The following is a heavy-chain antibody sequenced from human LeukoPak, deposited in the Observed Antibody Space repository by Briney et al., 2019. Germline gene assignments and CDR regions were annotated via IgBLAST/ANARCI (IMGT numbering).Heavy chain of an antibody. CDR3: ARGGGIAARFSYYYYMDV. Sequence: PSETLSLTCAVYGGSFSGYYWSWIRQPPGRGREWIGEINHSGSTNYNPSLKSRVTISVDTSKNQFSLKLSSVTAADTAVYYCARGGGIAARFSYYYYMDVWGKGTTVTVSS. CDR2: INHSGST. CDR1: GGSFSGYY. V-gene: IGHV4-34*01. J-gene: IGHJ6*03. D-gene: IGHD6-6*01.